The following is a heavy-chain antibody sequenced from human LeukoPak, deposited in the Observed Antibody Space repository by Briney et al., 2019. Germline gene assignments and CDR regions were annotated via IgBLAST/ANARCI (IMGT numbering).Heavy chain of an antibody. V-gene: IGHV3-43*02. CDR3: AKDQSTGYNAFDY. J-gene: IGHJ4*02. CDR2: IVGDGGKT. Sequence: RPGGSLRLSSAAAGFTFDDYAMQGVRQGPGKGLEWVSLIVGDGGKTYYADSVKGRFTISRDNSKNSLYLQMNSLRADDTALYYCAKDQSTGYNAFDYWGQGTLVTVSS. D-gene: IGHD5-24*01. CDR1: GFTFDDYA.